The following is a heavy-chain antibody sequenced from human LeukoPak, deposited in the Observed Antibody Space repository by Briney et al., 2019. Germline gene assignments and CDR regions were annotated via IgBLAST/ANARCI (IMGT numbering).Heavy chain of an antibody. Sequence: SETLSLTCTVSGASITSSSYYWGWIRQPPGKGLERIGSVPYSGTNYYNPSLKSRVSISIDTSKNQFSLNLSSVTAADTAVYYCARHTDSSGYPRLLDYWGQGTLVTVSS. V-gene: IGHV4-39*01. CDR2: VPYSGTN. CDR3: ARHTDSSGYPRLLDY. D-gene: IGHD3-22*01. J-gene: IGHJ4*02. CDR1: GASITSSSYY.